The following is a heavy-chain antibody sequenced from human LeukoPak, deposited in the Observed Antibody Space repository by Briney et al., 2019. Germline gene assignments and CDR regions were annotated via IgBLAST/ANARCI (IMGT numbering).Heavy chain of an antibody. J-gene: IGHJ4*02. CDR3: ARKISYISVFDY. CDR2: ISDSGST. CDR1: GGSVSSYY. D-gene: IGHD2-15*01. V-gene: IGHV4-59*02. Sequence: SETLSLTCTVSGGSVSSYYWSWIRQPPGQGLEWIGYISDSGSTNYNPFLKSRITISADRAGNQFSLWLSSVTAADTAVYYCARKISYISVFDYWGQGTPVTVSS.